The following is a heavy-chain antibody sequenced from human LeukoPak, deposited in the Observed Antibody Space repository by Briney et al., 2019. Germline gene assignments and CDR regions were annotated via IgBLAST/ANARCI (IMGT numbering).Heavy chain of an antibody. J-gene: IGHJ4*02. Sequence: AGTSLTLSCAASGFTFSNYGMHWVRQAPGKGLEWVAVIWYDGSEKYYADSVKGRFTISRENAENSLYLQMNSLRAGDTAVYYCATTVAGTRWALGYWGQGTLVTVSS. CDR2: IWYDGSEK. D-gene: IGHD6-19*01. CDR1: GFTFSNYG. CDR3: ATTVAGTRWALGY. V-gene: IGHV3-33*01.